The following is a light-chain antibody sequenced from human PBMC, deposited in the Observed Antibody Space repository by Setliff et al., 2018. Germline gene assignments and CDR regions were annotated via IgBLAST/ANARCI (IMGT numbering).Light chain of an antibody. V-gene: IGLV2-14*01. CDR1: SSDVGGYNF. Sequence: QSALTQPASVSGSPGQSITISCTGTSSDVGGYNFVSWDQQHPGKAPKLIIYEVSNRPSGVSNRFSGSKSGNTASLTISGLQAGDEADYYFTSYTRSNTEIFGSWTKVTVL. J-gene: IGLJ1*01. CDR3: TSYTRSNTEI. CDR2: EVS.